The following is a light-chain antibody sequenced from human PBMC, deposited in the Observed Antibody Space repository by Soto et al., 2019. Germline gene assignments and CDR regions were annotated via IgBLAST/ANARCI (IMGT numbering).Light chain of an antibody. CDR3: SAYAGGGTACV. CDR2: DAS. J-gene: IGLJ1*01. CDR1: SRDVGAYNS. V-gene: IGLV2-14*01. Sequence: QSVLAQPASVSGSPGQSVTISCTGTSRDVGAYNSVSWYQQLPCEAPNLLIYDASNRPSGVSNRFSGSKSGNTASLTISGLQAEGEADYYCSAYAGGGTACVFGAGTKVTVL.